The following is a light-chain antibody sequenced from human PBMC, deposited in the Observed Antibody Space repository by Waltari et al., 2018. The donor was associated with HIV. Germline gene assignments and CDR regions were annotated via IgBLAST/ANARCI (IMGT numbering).Light chain of an antibody. V-gene: IGKV1-6*01. CDR1: QSIGND. CDR2: GAS. Sequence: AIQMTQSPPSLSSSVEDRVTITCRASQSIGNDLNWYQQKPGKAPKLLIYGASTLQSGVPSRFSGSGSGTDFTLTISRLQPEDFATYFCLQDYNYPWTFGQGTKVEIK. CDR3: LQDYNYPWT. J-gene: IGKJ1*01.